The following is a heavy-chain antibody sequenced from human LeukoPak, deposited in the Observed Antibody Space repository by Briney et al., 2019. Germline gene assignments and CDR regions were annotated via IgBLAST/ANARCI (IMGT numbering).Heavy chain of an antibody. CDR3: ARHRGYRTYSSGWYSPMQVDSPGWFDP. D-gene: IGHD6-19*01. CDR2: TYYRSKWNY. V-gene: IGHV6-1*01. J-gene: IGHJ5*02. Sequence: SQTPSLTCAISGDSVSSNNAVWNWIRQSPSRGLEWLGKTYYRSKWNYDYAVSMKSRITINPDTSKNQFSLKLSSVTAADTAVYYCARHRGYRTYSSGWYSPMQVDSPGWFDPWGQGTLVTVSS. CDR1: GDSVSSNNAV.